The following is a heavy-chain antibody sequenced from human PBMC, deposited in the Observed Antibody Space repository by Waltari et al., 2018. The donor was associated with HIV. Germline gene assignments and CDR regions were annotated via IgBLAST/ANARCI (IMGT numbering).Heavy chain of an antibody. CDR3: ARRGDGFNQHARLDH. CDR1: GGSITSNDFY. Sequence: QLHLQESGPGLVKPSETLALTCTVSGGSITSNDFYWAWIRQPPGKGLEWIGLMYNSGTTDYNPSLKSRVSMSRDTSKNRFSLRLHSVTAADTAIYYCARRGDGFNQHARLDHWGPGTLVTVSS. D-gene: IGHD2-2*01. CDR2: MYNSGTT. J-gene: IGHJ4*02. V-gene: IGHV4-39*01.